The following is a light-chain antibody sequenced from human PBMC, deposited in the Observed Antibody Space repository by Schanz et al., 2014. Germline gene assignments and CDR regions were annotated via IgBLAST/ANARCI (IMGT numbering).Light chain of an antibody. CDR3: CSYAGIYTAWV. CDR1: SSNIGSNT. Sequence: QSVLTQPPSASGTPGQRVTISCSGSSSNIGSNTVNWYQQLPGTAPKLLIYSNNQRPSGVPDRFSGSKSGTSASLAISGLQSEDEADYYCCSYAGIYTAWVFGGGTKVTVL. V-gene: IGLV1-44*01. J-gene: IGLJ3*02. CDR2: SNN.